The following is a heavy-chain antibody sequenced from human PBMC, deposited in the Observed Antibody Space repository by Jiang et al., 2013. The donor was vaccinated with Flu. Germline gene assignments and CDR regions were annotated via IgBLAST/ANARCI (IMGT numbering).Heavy chain of an antibody. CDR2: LLQWEH. J-gene: IGHJ5*02. D-gene: IGHD3-22*01. V-gene: IGHV4-59*13. Sequence: PPGNGTGVDWVYLLQWEHQLQPSLKSRVTISVDTSKNQFSLKLSSVTAADTAVYYCATLRDYYDSSGYLNWFDPWGQGTLVTVSS. CDR3: ATLRDYYDSSGYLNWFDP.